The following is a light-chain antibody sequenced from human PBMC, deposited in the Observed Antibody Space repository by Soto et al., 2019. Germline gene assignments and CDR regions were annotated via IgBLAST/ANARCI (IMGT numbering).Light chain of an antibody. CDR1: SRDIGSYNL. J-gene: IGLJ1*01. CDR2: EGN. V-gene: IGLV2-23*03. Sequence: ALTQPASVSGSPGQSITISCTGTSRDIGSYNLVSWYQQHPGKAPKLMIYEGNKRPSGVSNRFSVSKSGNTASLTISGLQAEDEGDYFCCSYAGFSAVVFGSGTKVTVL. CDR3: CSYAGFSAVV.